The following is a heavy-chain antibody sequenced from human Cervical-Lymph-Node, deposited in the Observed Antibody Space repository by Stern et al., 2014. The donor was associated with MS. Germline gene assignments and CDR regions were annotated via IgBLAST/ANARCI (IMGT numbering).Heavy chain of an antibody. CDR2: IYPGDSDT. J-gene: IGHJ6*02. V-gene: IGHV5-51*01. CDR1: GYSFTSYW. D-gene: IGHD1-26*01. CDR3: ARGRSIPSYYYYGMDV. Sequence: EVQLVQSGAEVKKPGESLKIPCKGSGYSFTSYWIGWGRQMPGKGLEWMGIIYPGDSDTRYSPSFQGQVPISADKSISTAYLQWSSLKASDTAMYYCARGRSIPSYYYYGMDVWGQGTTVTVSS.